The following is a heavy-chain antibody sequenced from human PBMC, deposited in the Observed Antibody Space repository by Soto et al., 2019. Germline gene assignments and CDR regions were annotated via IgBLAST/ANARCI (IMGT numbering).Heavy chain of an antibody. CDR3: ATSRILDY. Sequence: GSLRLSCAASGFTFSSYAMHWVRQAPGKGLVWVTKINTDGSTTAYADSVKGRFTISRDNAKNTVYLQMNSLRAEDTAVYYCATSRILDYWGQGTLVTVSS. CDR2: INTDGSTT. J-gene: IGHJ4*02. CDR1: GFTFSSYA. V-gene: IGHV3-74*01. D-gene: IGHD6-13*01.